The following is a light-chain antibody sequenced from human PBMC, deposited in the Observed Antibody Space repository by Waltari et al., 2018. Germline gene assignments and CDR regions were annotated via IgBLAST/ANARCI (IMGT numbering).Light chain of an antibody. CDR2: AAS. Sequence: DIQMTQSPSSLSASVGDRVTITCRASQGISNSSAWYQQKPGKAPKLLLYAASRLESGVPSRFSGSGSGTDYTLTISSLQPEDFATYYCQQYYSTPLITFGQGTRLEIK. CDR1: QGISNS. J-gene: IGKJ5*01. V-gene: IGKV1-NL1*01. CDR3: QQYYSTPLIT.